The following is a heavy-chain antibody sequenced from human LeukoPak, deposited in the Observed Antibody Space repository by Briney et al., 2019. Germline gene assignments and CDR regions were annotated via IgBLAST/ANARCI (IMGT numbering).Heavy chain of an antibody. V-gene: IGHV3-30*18. CDR2: ITYDGSNK. D-gene: IGHD6-13*01. CDR1: GFTFSSYG. Sequence: GGSLRLSCAASGFTFSSYGMHWVRQAPGKGLEWVAVITYDGSNKYYADSVKGRFTISRDNSKNTLYLQMNSLRAEDTAVYYCAKPRWGAAAGSDYWGQGTLVTVSS. CDR3: AKPRWGAAAGSDY. J-gene: IGHJ4*02.